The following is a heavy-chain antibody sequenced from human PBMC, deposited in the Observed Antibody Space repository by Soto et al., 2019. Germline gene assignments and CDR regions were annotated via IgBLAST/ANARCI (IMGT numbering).Heavy chain of an antibody. V-gene: IGHV4-34*01. CDR3: ARVLQDIVVVPAAMGYFDY. Sequence: SETLSLTCAVYGGSFSGYYWSWIRQPPGKGLEWIGEINHSGSTNYNPSLKSRVTISVDTSKNQFSLKLSSVTAADTAVYYCARVLQDIVVVPAAMGYFDYWGQGTLVTVSS. J-gene: IGHJ4*02. CDR1: GGSFSGYY. D-gene: IGHD2-2*01. CDR2: INHSGST.